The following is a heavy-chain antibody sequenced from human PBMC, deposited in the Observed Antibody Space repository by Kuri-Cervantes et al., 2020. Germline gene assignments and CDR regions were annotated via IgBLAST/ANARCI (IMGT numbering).Heavy chain of an antibody. D-gene: IGHD2-15*01. CDR1: GFTFSTYW. CDR2: IKQDESEK. CDR3: ARARGYCSGGSCFPPDY. Sequence: GESLKISCAASGFTFSTYWMIWVRQAPGKGPEWVANIKQDESEKYLVDSVRGRFAISRDNAKNSLYLQMSSLRAEDTAVYYCARARGYCSGGSCFPPDYWGQGTLVTVSS. J-gene: IGHJ4*02. V-gene: IGHV3-7*01.